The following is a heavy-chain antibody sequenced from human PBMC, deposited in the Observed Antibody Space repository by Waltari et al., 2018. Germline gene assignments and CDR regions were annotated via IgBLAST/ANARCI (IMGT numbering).Heavy chain of an antibody. J-gene: IGHJ6*02. CDR3: ARDNCSGGSCYSHYYGMDV. V-gene: IGHV1-69*01. Sequence: QVQLVQSGAEVKKPGSSVKVSCKASGGTFSSYAISWVRQAPGHGLEWMGGIIPIFGTANYAQKFQGRVTITADESTSTAYMELSSLRSEDTAVYYCARDNCSGGSCYSHYYGMDVWGQGTTVTVSS. D-gene: IGHD2-15*01. CDR2: IIPIFGTA. CDR1: GGTFSSYA.